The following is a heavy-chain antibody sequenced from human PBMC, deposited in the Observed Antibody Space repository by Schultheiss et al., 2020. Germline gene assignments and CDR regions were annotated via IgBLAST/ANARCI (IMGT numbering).Heavy chain of an antibody. CDR1: GGSFSGYY. J-gene: IGHJ4*02. D-gene: IGHD5-18*01. CDR3: ARDAGDTAMVSGGGTFDY. Sequence: SETLSLTCAVYGGSFSGYYWSWIRQPPGKGLEWIGEINHSGSTNYNPSLKSRVTISVDTSKNQFSLKLSSVTAADTAVYYCARDAGDTAMVSGGGTFDYWGQGTLVTGYS. CDR2: INHSGST. V-gene: IGHV4-34*01.